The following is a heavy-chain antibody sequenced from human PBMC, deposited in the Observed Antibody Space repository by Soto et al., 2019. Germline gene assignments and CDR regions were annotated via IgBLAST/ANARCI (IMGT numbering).Heavy chain of an antibody. Sequence: SETLSLTCAVYGGSFSGYYWSWIRQPPGKGLEWIGEINHSGSTNYNPSLKSRVTISVDTSKNQFSLKLSPVTAADTAVYYCARELRGGYYYGMDVWGQGTTVTVSS. D-gene: IGHD1-7*01. J-gene: IGHJ6*02. V-gene: IGHV4-34*01. CDR3: ARELRGGYYYGMDV. CDR1: GGSFSGYY. CDR2: INHSGST.